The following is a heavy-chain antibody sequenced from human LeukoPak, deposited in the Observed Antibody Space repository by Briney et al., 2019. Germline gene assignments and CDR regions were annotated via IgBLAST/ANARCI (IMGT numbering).Heavy chain of an antibody. D-gene: IGHD6-25*01. J-gene: IGHJ4*02. Sequence: GGSLRLSCAASGFTFSSYNMNWVRQAPGKGLEWVSHISSSGTTISYADSVKGRFTISRDNAKNSLYLQMNSLRAEDTAVYYCARTALGTDYWGQGTLVTVSS. CDR2: ISSSGTTI. CDR1: GFTFSSYN. V-gene: IGHV3-48*04. CDR3: ARTALGTDY.